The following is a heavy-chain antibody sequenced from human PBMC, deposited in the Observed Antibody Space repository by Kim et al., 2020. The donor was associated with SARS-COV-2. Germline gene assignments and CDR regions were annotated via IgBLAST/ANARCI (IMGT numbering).Heavy chain of an antibody. D-gene: IGHD6-25*01. CDR2: ST. V-gene: IGHV1-46*01. Sequence: STSYAQKFQGRVTMTRDTSTSTVYMELSSLRSEDTAVYYCALVSGGWFDPWGQGTLVTVSS. CDR3: ALVSGGWFDP. J-gene: IGHJ5*02.